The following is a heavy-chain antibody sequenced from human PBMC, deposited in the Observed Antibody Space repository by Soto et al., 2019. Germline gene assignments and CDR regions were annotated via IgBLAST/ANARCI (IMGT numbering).Heavy chain of an antibody. V-gene: IGHV1-18*01. CDR3: TRGPRYNSGWYRDSFDP. J-gene: IGHJ5*02. Sequence: QVHLEQSGGEVRKPGASVKVSCKASGYSFTDYGITWVRQAPGKGPEWMGWISCHNANTSHAQKFQDRVTLSTETSKKTAYLELRRLRSDDTAVYYCTRGPRYNSGWYRDSFDPWGQGTLVTVSS. CDR1: GYSFTDYG. CDR2: ISCHNANT. D-gene: IGHD6-19*01.